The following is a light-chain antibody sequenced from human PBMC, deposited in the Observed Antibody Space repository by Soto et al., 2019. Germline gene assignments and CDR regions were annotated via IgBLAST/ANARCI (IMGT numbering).Light chain of an antibody. CDR1: SSDVGGYNY. V-gene: IGLV2-8*01. Sequence: QSALTQPPSASGSPGQSGTISCTGTSSDVGGYNYVSWYQHHPGKAPTLMIYEVSKRPSGVPDRFSGSKSGNTASLTVSGLQAEDEADYYCSSYAGSDNYVFGTGTKVTVL. CDR3: SSYAGSDNYV. CDR2: EVS. J-gene: IGLJ1*01.